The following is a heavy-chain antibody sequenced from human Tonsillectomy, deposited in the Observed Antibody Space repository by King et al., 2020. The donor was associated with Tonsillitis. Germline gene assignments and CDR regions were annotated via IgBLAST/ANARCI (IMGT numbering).Heavy chain of an antibody. Sequence: VQLQESGPGLVKPSETLSLTCTVSGGSISSYYWSWIRQPPGKGLEWIGYIYYSGSTNYNPSLKSRVTISVDTSKNQFSLKLSSVTAADTAVYYCARDIPVWGGSSRGFFDYWGQGTLVTVSS. J-gene: IGHJ4*02. CDR1: GGSISSYY. CDR3: ARDIPVWGGSSRGFFDY. D-gene: IGHD1-26*01. V-gene: IGHV4-59*01. CDR2: IYYSGST.